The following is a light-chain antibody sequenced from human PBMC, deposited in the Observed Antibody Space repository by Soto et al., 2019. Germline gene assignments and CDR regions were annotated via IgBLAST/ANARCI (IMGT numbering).Light chain of an antibody. CDR3: QQSYTTPWT. J-gene: IGKJ1*01. Sequence: DIQMTQSPSSLSASVGDRVTITCRSSQSMSRFLNWYQQKPGKAPKLLIYEASSLESGVPSRFGGSGSGTDFTLTISSLQPEDFATYYCQQSYTTPWTFGQGTKVEIK. CDR2: EAS. V-gene: IGKV1-39*01. CDR1: QSMSRF.